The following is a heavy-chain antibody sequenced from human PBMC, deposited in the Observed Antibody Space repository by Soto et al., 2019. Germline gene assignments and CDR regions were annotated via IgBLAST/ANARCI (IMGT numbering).Heavy chain of an antibody. V-gene: IGHV2-5*02. J-gene: IGHJ4*02. Sequence: QITLKESGPTLVKPTQTLTLTCTFSGFSFSVNGVAVGWIRQPPGQALEWLALIYWDDDQRYSPSLKDRLTITKDTSRNQVVLTMTNMDPVDTATYYCAHKRDVSRGFKYWGQGTLVTVSS. D-gene: IGHD3-10*01. CDR1: GFSFSVNGVA. CDR2: IYWDDDQ. CDR3: AHKRDVSRGFKY.